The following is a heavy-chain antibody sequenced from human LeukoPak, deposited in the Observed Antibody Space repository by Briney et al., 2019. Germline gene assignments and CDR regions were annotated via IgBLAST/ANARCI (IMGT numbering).Heavy chain of an antibody. CDR3: ARVPSDDDFWSGYYNGGGTSHNFDY. V-gene: IGHV4-38-2*02. D-gene: IGHD3-3*01. CDR1: GYSISSGDY. Sequence: SETLSLTCTVSGYSISSGDYWGWIRQPPGKGLEWIGSIYHSGRTYHNPSLKSRVTISVDTSKNQVSLILTSVTAADTAVYYCARVPSDDDFWSGYYNGGGTSHNFDYWGQGTLVTVSS. CDR2: IYHSGRT. J-gene: IGHJ4*02.